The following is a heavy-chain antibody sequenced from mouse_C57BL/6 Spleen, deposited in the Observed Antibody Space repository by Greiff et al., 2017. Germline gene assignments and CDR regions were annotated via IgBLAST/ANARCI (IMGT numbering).Heavy chain of an antibody. Sequence: VMLVESGPELVKPGASVKISCKASGYAFSSSWMNWVKQRPGTGLEWIGRIYPGDGDTNYNGKFKGKATLTADKSSSTAYMQLSSLTSEDSAVYFCARGLLRGYWYFDVWGTGTTVTVSS. J-gene: IGHJ1*03. CDR1: GYAFSSSW. CDR3: ARGLLRGYWYFDV. D-gene: IGHD2-3*01. V-gene: IGHV1-82*01. CDR2: IYPGDGDT.